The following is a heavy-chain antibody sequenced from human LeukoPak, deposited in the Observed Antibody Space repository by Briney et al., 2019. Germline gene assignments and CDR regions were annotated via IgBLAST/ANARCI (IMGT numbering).Heavy chain of an antibody. D-gene: IGHD1-7*01. CDR1: GFSFSDYT. CDR2: ISSGSAYI. J-gene: IGHJ4*02. V-gene: IGHV3-21*01. CDR3: ASGTTGTTGFNY. Sequence: GGSLRLSXTASGFSFSDYTMNWVRQAPGKGLEWLSPISSGSAYIHYADSVKGRFTISRDNAKNSLNLQMSSLRAEDTAVYYCASGTTGTTGFNYWGQGTLVTVSS.